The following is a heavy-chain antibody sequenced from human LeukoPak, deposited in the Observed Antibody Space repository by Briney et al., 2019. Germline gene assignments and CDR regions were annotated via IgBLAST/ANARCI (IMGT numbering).Heavy chain of an antibody. J-gene: IGHJ4*02. V-gene: IGHV4-34*01. CDR3: ARGEEYHDSSGYHLDY. D-gene: IGHD3-22*01. CDR2: INHSGST. Sequence: SETLSLTCAVYGGSFSGYYWSWIRQPPGKGLEWIGEINHSGSTNYNPSLKSRVTISVDTSKNQFSLKLSSVTAADTAVYYCARGEEYHDSSGYHLDYWGQGTLVTVSP. CDR1: GGSFSGYY.